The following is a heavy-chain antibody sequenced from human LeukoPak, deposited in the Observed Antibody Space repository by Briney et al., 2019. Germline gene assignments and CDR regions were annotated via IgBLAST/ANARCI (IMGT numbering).Heavy chain of an antibody. Sequence: SETLSLTCTVSGGSISSGSYYWGWIRQPPGKGLEWMGSLYYSVTTSYNPSLKSRVTISVDTSKNQFSLRLSSVTAADTAVYYCTRDPWGPDYWGQGTLVTVSS. J-gene: IGHJ4*02. CDR1: GGSISSGSYY. V-gene: IGHV4-39*07. D-gene: IGHD7-27*01. CDR2: LYYSVTT. CDR3: TRDPWGPDY.